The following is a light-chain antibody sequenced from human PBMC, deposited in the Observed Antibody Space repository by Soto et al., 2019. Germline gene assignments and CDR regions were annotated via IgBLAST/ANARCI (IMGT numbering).Light chain of an antibody. CDR1: SSDVGGYDY. J-gene: IGLJ2*01. Sequence: QSALTQPPSASGSPGQSVTISCTGTSSDVGGYDYVSWYQQHPGKAPKLMIYAVSQRPSGVPDRFSGSKSGNTASLTVSGLQAEDAAHYYCSSYAGSDNVVFGGGTKLTVL. V-gene: IGLV2-8*01. CDR3: SSYAGSDNVV. CDR2: AVS.